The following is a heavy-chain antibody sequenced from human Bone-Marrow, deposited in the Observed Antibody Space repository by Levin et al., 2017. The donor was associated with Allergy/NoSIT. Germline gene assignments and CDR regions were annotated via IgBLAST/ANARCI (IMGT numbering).Heavy chain of an antibody. Sequence: QTGGSLRLSCAASGFTFSSYGMHWVRQAPGKGLEWVAVIWYDGSNKYYADSVKGRFTISRDNSKNTLYLQMNSLRAEDTAVYYCARAYSGSENFDYWGQGTLVTVSS. CDR2: IWYDGSNK. CDR3: ARAYSGSENFDY. J-gene: IGHJ4*02. CDR1: GFTFSSYG. D-gene: IGHD1-26*01. V-gene: IGHV3-33*01.